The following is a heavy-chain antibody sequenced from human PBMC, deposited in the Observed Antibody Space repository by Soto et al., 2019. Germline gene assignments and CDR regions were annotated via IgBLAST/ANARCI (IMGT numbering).Heavy chain of an antibody. J-gene: IGHJ4*02. CDR2: IYHSGST. Sequence: QLQLQESGSGLVKPSQTLSLTCAVSGGSISSGGYSWSWIRQPSGKGLEWIGYIYHSGSTYYNPSLKSRVTISVDRSKNQFSLKLSSVTAADTAVYYCARDGGYSYGFDYWGQGTLVTVSS. V-gene: IGHV4-30-2*01. CDR1: GGSISSGGYS. CDR3: ARDGGYSYGFDY. D-gene: IGHD5-18*01.